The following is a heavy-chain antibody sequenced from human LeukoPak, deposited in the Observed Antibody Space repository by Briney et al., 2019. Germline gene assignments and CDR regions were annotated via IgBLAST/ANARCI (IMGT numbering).Heavy chain of an antibody. CDR1: GGTFSSYA. Sequence: SVKVSCKASGGTFSSYAISWVRQSPGPGLEWMGGIIPIFGTANYAQKFQGRVTITADESTSTAYMELSSLRSEDTAVYYCASDHCSGGSCYPRYYYGMDVWGKGTTVTVSS. V-gene: IGHV1-69*01. CDR3: ASDHCSGGSCYPRYYYGMDV. J-gene: IGHJ6*04. D-gene: IGHD2-15*01. CDR2: IIPIFGTA.